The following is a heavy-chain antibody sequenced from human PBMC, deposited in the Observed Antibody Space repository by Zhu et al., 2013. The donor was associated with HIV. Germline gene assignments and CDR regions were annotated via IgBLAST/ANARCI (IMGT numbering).Heavy chain of an antibody. Sequence: QVQLQQSGPGLVKPSETLSLTCTVSGFSINSGFYWGWIRQPPGKGLEWIGSIYHSGNTYSDSSLKSRVTISVDTSRNQFSLKLSSVTAADTAVYYCARSADGLDYWGQGTPVTVSS. D-gene: IGHD2-15*01. V-gene: IGHV4-38-2*02. CDR1: GFSINSGFY. CDR2: IYHSGNT. CDR3: ARSADGLDY. J-gene: IGHJ4*02.